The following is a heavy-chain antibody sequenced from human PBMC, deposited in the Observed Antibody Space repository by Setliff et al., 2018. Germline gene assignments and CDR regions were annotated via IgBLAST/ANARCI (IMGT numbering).Heavy chain of an antibody. Sequence: ASETLSLTCSVAGGSVSRTVYYWGWVRQSPGKGPEWVASIRDRGNTAYNPSLRSRLTISIDTSENQFSMKLIPVTAADTAVYYCVRDLSGGQALWGQGTMVTVSS. V-gene: IGHV4-39*07. CDR1: GGSVSRTVYY. CDR2: IRDRGNT. D-gene: IGHD1-26*01. CDR3: VRDLSGGQAL. J-gene: IGHJ3*01.